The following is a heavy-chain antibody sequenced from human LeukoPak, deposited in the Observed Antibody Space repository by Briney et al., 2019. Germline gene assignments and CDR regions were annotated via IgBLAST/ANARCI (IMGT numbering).Heavy chain of an antibody. V-gene: IGHV4-4*07. CDR2: IYTSGST. D-gene: IGHD5-18*01. CDR1: GVSISSYY. J-gene: IGHJ4*02. CDR3: ASDVDTAMVRDY. Sequence: PSETLSLTCTVSGVSISSYYWFWIRQPAGKGLEWIGRIYTSGSTNYNPSFKSRVTISVDTSKNQFSLKLSSVTAADTAVYYCASDVDTAMVRDYWGQGTLVTVSS.